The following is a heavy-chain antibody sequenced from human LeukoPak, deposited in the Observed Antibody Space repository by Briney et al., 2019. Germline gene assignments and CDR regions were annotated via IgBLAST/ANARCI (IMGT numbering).Heavy chain of an antibody. CDR3: ARDLRGYSYGSNWFDP. CDR1: GYTFTTYY. J-gene: IGHJ5*02. D-gene: IGHD5-18*01. CDR2: INPSGGST. Sequence: EASVKVSCKASGYTFTTYYMHWVRQAPGQGLEWMGIINPSGGSTSYAQKFQGRVTITADESTSTAYMELSSLRSEDTAVYYCARDLRGYSYGSNWFDPWGQGTLVTVSS. V-gene: IGHV1-46*01.